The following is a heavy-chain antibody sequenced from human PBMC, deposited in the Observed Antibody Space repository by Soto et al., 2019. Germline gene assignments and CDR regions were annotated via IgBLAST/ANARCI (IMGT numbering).Heavy chain of an antibody. Sequence: QVQLVQSGAEVKKPGSSVKVSCKASGGTFSSYAISWVRQAPGQGLEWMGGIIPIFGTANYAQKFQGRVTITADESTSTAYMELSGLRSEDTAVYYCARFLSNYYDSRRYGMDVWGQGTTVTVSS. J-gene: IGHJ6*02. CDR3: ARFLSNYYDSRRYGMDV. V-gene: IGHV1-69*01. CDR1: GGTFSSYA. CDR2: IIPIFGTA. D-gene: IGHD3-22*01.